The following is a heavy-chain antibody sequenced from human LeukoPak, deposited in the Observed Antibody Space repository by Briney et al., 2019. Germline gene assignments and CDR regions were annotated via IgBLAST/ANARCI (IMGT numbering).Heavy chain of an antibody. J-gene: IGHJ5*02. V-gene: IGHV4-59*01. CDR2: TYYTGST. D-gene: IGHD5-24*01. CDR3: ATIRNGYSNNWFDP. CDR1: GGSMTLYY. Sequence: PSETLSLTCTVSGGSMTLYYWSWIRQPPGKGLEWIGYTYYTGSTNYNPSLQSRLTISVDSSKTQFSLRLSSVTAADTAVYYCATIRNGYSNNWFDPWGQGTLVTVSS.